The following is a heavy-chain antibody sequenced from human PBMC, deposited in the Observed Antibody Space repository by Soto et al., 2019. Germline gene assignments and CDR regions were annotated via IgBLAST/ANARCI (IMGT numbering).Heavy chain of an antibody. Sequence: QVQLQESGPGLVKPSETLSLTCTVSGGSISSYYWSWIRQPPGKGLEWIGYIYYSGSTNYNPSLKSRVTISVDTSKNQCSLKLSSVTAADTAVYYCARDGGVRPRDWYFDLWGRGTLVTVSS. CDR2: IYYSGST. CDR3: ARDGGVRPRDWYFDL. D-gene: IGHD3-3*01. V-gene: IGHV4-59*01. J-gene: IGHJ2*01. CDR1: GGSISSYY.